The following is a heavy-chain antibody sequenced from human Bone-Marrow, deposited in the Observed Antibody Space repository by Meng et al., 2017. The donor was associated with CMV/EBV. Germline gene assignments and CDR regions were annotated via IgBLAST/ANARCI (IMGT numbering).Heavy chain of an antibody. D-gene: IGHD2/OR15-2a*01. CDR1: GYTFTGYY. Sequence: ASVKVSCKASGYTFTGYYMHWVRQAPRKGLEWMGWVNPNSGGTNYAQKFQTRVTMTRDMSISTSYMELRRLTSDDTALYFCAREFYFHGSNYYPHYFDSWGQGTLVTVSS. CDR3: AREFYFHGSNYYPHYFDS. J-gene: IGHJ4*02. V-gene: IGHV1-2*02. CDR2: VNPNSGGT.